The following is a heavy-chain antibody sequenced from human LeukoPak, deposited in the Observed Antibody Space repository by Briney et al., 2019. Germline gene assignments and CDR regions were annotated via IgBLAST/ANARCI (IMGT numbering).Heavy chain of an antibody. V-gene: IGHV3-30*02. CDR2: IWYDGSNK. Sequence: GGSLRLSCAASGFTFNNSDMHWVRQAPGKGLEWVAFIWYDGSNKYYTDSVKGRFTVSRDYSKNTVYLQMNTLRFEDTAMYYCAKDGGSYSLDYWGLGTLVTVSS. CDR3: AKDGGSYSLDY. J-gene: IGHJ4*02. CDR1: GFTFNNSD. D-gene: IGHD1-26*01.